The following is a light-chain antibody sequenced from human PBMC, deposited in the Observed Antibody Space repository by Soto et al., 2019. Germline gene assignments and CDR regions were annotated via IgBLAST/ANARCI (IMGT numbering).Light chain of an antibody. CDR1: SGYSSYK. Sequence: QSVLTQPPSASASLGASVTLTCTLSSGYSSYKVDWYQQRPGKGPRFVMRVGTGGIVGSKGDGIPDRFSVLGSGLNRYLTIKNIQEEDEGDYHCGADSGSGSTFLYVFGSGTKLTVL. V-gene: IGLV9-49*01. CDR3: GADSGSGSTFLYV. J-gene: IGLJ1*01. CDR2: VGTGGIVG.